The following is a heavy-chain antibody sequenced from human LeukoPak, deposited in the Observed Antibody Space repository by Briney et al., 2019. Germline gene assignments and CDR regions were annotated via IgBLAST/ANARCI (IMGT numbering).Heavy chain of an antibody. J-gene: IGHJ4*02. CDR3: ARSFRSSGSENFDY. Sequence: GGSLRLSCAASGFTFSSYSMNWVRQAPGKGLEWVSSITSSSSIYYADSVKGRFTISRDNAKNSLYLQMNSLRAEDTAVYYCARSFRSSGSENFDYWGQGTLVTVSS. CDR1: GFTFSSYS. D-gene: IGHD3-10*01. V-gene: IGHV3-21*01. CDR2: ITSSSSI.